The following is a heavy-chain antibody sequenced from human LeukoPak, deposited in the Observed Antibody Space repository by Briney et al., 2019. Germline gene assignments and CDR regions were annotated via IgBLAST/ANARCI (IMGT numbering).Heavy chain of an antibody. CDR3: VRKLIGLGSWYSS. D-gene: IGHD6-13*01. CDR1: GFTVSSNY. J-gene: IGHJ4*02. V-gene: IGHV3-53*01. Sequence: GGSLRLSCAASGFTVSSNYMSWVRQAPGKGLEWVSVIYSGGSTYYADSVKGRFTISRDNSKNTLYLQMNSLRAEDTAVYYCVRKLIGLGSWYSSWGQGTLVTVSS. CDR2: IYSGGST.